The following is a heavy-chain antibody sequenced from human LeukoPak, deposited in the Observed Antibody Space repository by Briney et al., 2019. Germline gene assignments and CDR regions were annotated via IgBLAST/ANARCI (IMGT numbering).Heavy chain of an antibody. Sequence: PSETLSLTCTVSGGSISSYYLSWIRQPAGKGLEWIGSIYHSGSTYYNPSLKSRVTISVDTSKNQFSLKLSSVTAADTAVFYCARHDSSGWYGVDPWGQGTLVSVSS. CDR3: ARHDSSGWYGVDP. J-gene: IGHJ5*02. CDR1: GGSISSYY. D-gene: IGHD6-19*01. CDR2: IYHSGST. V-gene: IGHV4-59*08.